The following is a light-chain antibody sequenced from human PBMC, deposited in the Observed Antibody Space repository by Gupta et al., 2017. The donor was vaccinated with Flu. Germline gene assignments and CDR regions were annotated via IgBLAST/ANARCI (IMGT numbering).Light chain of an antibody. J-gene: IGLJ2*01. CDR1: SAYSNYA. V-gene: IGLV4-69*01. Sequence: QLALTHSPPPSDSLRPSAQFTCTLTSAYSNYAIAWHQHQPGKGPRYLMMVNSDGSNNKGDGILSRFSGSSSGAERYLTIARVQAEDEADYYCQNWDIITYVVFGGGTKLTVL. CDR3: QNWDIITYVV. CDR2: VNSDGSN.